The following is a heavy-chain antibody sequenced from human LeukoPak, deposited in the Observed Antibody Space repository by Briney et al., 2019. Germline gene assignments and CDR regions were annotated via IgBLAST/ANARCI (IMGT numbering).Heavy chain of an antibody. CDR3: ARDQGIVGDQILDY. CDR1: GYIFNIYG. V-gene: IGHV1-18*01. J-gene: IGHJ4*02. D-gene: IGHD1-26*01. Sequence: ASVKVSSKTSGYIFNIYGVTWLRQAPGQGLEWLGWISGYDGDTRYAQKFQGRVTVTTDTSTATAYMELRSLRSDDTAVYYCARDQGIVGDQILDYWGQGTLVTVSS. CDR2: ISGYDGDT.